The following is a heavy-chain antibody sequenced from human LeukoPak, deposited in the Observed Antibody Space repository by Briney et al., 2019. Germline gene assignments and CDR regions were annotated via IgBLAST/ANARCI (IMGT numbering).Heavy chain of an antibody. V-gene: IGHV3-74*01. CDR3: ARAYSTSYSHWFDP. CDR1: GFTFSNYW. J-gene: IGHJ5*02. D-gene: IGHD2-15*01. Sequence: GGSLRLSCAASGFTFSNYWMHWVRQVPGKGLVWVARITSDGTSTTYAASVKGRCTISRDNAKNTLYLQMNSLRADDTGLYFCARAYSTSYSHWFDPWGQGTLVTVSS. CDR2: ITSDGTST.